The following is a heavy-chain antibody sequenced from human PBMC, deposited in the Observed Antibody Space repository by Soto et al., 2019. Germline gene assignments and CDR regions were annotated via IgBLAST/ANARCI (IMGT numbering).Heavy chain of an antibody. J-gene: IGHJ4*02. D-gene: IGHD4-4*01. CDR3: ARVKRATVTTQPYLGS. CDR2: INHDGATI. Sequence: QPGGSLRLSCAASGFRFSDYEMNWVRQAPGKGLEWVSYINHDGATIYYADSVKGRFTVSRDNAENSLYLQMTSLRAEDTAVYYCARVKRATVTTQPYLGSWGQGTLVTVSS. V-gene: IGHV3-48*03. CDR1: GFRFSDYE.